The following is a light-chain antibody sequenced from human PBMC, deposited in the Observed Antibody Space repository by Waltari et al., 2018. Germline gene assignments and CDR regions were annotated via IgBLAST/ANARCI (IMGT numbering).Light chain of an antibody. J-gene: IGKJ1*01. CDR1: QSLLHSNGYNY. V-gene: IGKV2-28*01. CDR2: LGS. CDR3: MQSLQSLWT. Sequence: DIVVTQFPLSLPVAPGEPASISCRSSQSLLHSNGYNYLDWYLQKPGQSPQLLIYLGSNRATGVPDRFSGSGSGTDFTLNISRVEAEDVGVYYCMQSLQSLWTFGQGTKVEFK.